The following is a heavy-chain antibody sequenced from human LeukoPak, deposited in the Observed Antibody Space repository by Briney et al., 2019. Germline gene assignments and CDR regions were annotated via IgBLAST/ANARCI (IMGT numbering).Heavy chain of an antibody. V-gene: IGHV4-38-2*01. Sequence: SETLSLTCAVSGYSISSGYYWAWIRQPPGKGLEWIGSIYHSGSTYYNASLKSRVTISVDTSKNQFSLKLSSVTAADTAVYYCARMISRDTFGDAFDIWGQGTMVTVSS. CDR2: IYHSGST. D-gene: IGHD3-10*01. J-gene: IGHJ3*02. CDR3: ARMISRDTFGDAFDI. CDR1: GYSISSGYY.